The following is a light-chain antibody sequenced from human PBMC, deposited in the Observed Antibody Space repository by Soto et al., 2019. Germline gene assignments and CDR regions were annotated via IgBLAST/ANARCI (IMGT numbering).Light chain of an antibody. J-gene: IGLJ1*01. V-gene: IGLV2-11*01. CDR3: CSYAGSYTYV. CDR1: SSDVGGYNY. CDR2: DVS. Sequence: QSVLTQPRSVSGSPGQSVTISCTGTSSDVGGYNYVSWYQQHPGKAPKLMIFDVSKRPSGVPDRFSGSKSANTASLTISGLQAEDGADYYCCSYAGSYTYVFGTGTKLTVL.